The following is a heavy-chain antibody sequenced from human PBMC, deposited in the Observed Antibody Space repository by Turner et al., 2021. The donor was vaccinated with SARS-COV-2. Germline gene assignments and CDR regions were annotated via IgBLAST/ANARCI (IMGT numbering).Heavy chain of an antibody. Sequence: EVQLVESGGGLVQPGGSLCLSCAATGFTVSSNYMNGVRQAPGKGLEWVSVIYSGGSTYYADSVKGRFTISRDKSKNTLYLQMNSLRAEDTALYYCARDLGGTSSLGGYFDYWGQGTLVTVSS. V-gene: IGHV3-66*02. CDR3: ARDLGGTSSLGGYFDY. CDR1: GFTVSSNY. CDR2: IYSGGST. J-gene: IGHJ4*02. D-gene: IGHD2-2*01.